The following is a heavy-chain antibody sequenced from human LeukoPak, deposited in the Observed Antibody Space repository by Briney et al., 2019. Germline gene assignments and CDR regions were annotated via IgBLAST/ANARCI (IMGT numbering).Heavy chain of an antibody. CDR2: IYYSGST. CDR3: ARDRAGYSSGWYNWFDP. J-gene: IGHJ5*02. Sequence: SETLSLTCTVSGGSISSYYWSWIRQPPGKGLEWIGYIYYSGSTNYNPSLKSRVTISVDTSKNQFSLKLSSVTAADTAVYYCARDRAGYSSGWYNWFDPWGQGTLVTVSS. D-gene: IGHD6-19*01. CDR1: GGSISSYY. V-gene: IGHV4-59*01.